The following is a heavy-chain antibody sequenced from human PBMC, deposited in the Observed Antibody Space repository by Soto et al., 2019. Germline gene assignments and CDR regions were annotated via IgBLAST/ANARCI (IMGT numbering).Heavy chain of an antibody. D-gene: IGHD3-3*01. Sequence: SLKVSCNASGGTFSSYAISWVRQARGQGLEWMGGIIPIFGTANYAQKFQGRVTITADESTSTAYMELSSLRSEDTAVYYCASITIFGVVRSAGDYYYGMDVWGQGTTVTVSS. J-gene: IGHJ6*02. CDR3: ASITIFGVVRSAGDYYYGMDV. CDR1: GGTFSSYA. V-gene: IGHV1-69*13. CDR2: IIPIFGTA.